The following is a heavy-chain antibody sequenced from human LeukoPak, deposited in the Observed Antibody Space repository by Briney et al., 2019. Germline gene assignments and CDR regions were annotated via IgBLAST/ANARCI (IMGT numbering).Heavy chain of an antibody. CDR3: ATKRKLRNFDWLSPGYYYYMDV. J-gene: IGHJ6*03. CDR2: FDPEDGET. D-gene: IGHD3-9*01. V-gene: IGHV1-24*01. Sequence: GASVKVSCKVSGYTLTELSMHWVRQAPGKGLEWMGGFDPEDGETIYAQKFQGRVTMTEDTSTDTAYMELSSLRSEDTAVYYCATKRKLRNFDWLSPGYYYYMDVWGKGTTVTVSS. CDR1: GYTLTELS.